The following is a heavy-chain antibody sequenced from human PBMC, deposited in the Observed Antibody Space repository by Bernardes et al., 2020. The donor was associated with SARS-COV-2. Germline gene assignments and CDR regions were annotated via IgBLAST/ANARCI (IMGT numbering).Heavy chain of an antibody. D-gene: IGHD3-22*01. CDR3: AKDGVNDYYDSSGYYSGGADY. Sequence: GSLRLSCAASGFTFSSYAMSWVRQAPGKGLEWVSAISGSGGSTYYADSVKGRFTISRDNSKNTLYLQMNSLRTEDTAVYYCAKDGVNDYYDSSGYYSGGADYWGQGTLVTVSS. CDR2: ISGSGGST. V-gene: IGHV3-23*01. J-gene: IGHJ4*02. CDR1: GFTFSSYA.